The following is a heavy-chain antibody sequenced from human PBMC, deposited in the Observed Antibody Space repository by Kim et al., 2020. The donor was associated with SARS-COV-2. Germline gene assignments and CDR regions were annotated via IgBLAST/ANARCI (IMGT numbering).Heavy chain of an antibody. V-gene: IGHV4-59*01. J-gene: IGHJ6*03. CDR3: AREGSLYLNYYYYYMDV. Sequence: LKSRVTISVDTSKNQFSLKLSSVTAADTAVYYCAREGSLYLNYYYYYMDVWGKGTTVTVSS.